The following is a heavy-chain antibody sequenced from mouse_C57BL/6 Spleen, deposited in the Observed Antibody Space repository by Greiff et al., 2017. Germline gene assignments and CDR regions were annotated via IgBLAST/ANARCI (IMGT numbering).Heavy chain of an antibody. Sequence: VQLQESGAELVKPGASVKISCKASGYAFSSYWMNWVKQRPGKGLECIGQIYPGDGDTNYNGTFKGKATLTADKSSSTAYMQLSSLTSEASAVYFCARTSSNYVAMDYWGQGTSVTVSS. J-gene: IGHJ4*01. CDR1: GYAFSSYW. V-gene: IGHV1-80*01. CDR2: IYPGDGDT. D-gene: IGHD2-5*01. CDR3: ARTSSNYVAMDY.